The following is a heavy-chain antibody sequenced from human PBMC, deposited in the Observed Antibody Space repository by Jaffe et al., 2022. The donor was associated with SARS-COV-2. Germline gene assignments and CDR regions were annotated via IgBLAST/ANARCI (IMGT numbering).Heavy chain of an antibody. V-gene: IGHV3-7*03. Sequence: EVQLVESGGGLVQPGGSLRLSCAASGFTFSTYWMSWVRQAPGKGLEWVANTKQDGTEKYYIDSVKGRFTISRDNAKTSLYLQMNSLRAEDTAVYYCASYYYDGSTGYTRGFDYWGQGTLVTVSS. CDR2: TKQDGTEK. CDR1: GFTFSTYW. D-gene: IGHD3-22*01. CDR3: ASYYYDGSTGYTRGFDY. J-gene: IGHJ4*02.